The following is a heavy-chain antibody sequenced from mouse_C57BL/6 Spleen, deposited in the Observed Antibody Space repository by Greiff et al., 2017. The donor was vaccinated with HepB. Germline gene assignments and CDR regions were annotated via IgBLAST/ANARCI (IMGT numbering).Heavy chain of an antibody. CDR3: ARRSSSLLDY. V-gene: IGHV1-80*01. CDR2: IYPGDGDT. Sequence: QVQLKESGAELVKPGASVKISCKASGYAFGSYWMNGVKRRPGKGLEWIGQIYPGDGDTNYNGKFKGKATLTADKSSSTAYMQLSSLTSEDSAVYFCARRSSSLLDYWGQGTTLTVSS. J-gene: IGHJ2*01. CDR1: GYAFGSYW. D-gene: IGHD1-1*01.